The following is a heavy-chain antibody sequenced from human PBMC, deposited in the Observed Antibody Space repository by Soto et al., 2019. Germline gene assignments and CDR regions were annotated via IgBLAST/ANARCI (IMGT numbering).Heavy chain of an antibody. CDR3: ARLSSSWYYYYYGMDV. V-gene: IGHV1-18*04. CDR2: ISAYNGNT. CDR1: GYTFTSYG. D-gene: IGHD6-13*01. J-gene: IGHJ6*02. Sequence: ASVKVSCKASGYTFTSYGISWVRQAPGQGLEWMGWISAYNGNTNYAQKLQGGVTMTTDTSTSTAYMELRSLRSDDTAVYYCARLSSSWYYYYYGMDVWGQGTTVTVSS.